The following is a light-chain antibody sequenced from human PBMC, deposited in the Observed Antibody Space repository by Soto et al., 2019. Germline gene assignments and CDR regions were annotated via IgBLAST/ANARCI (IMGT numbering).Light chain of an antibody. CDR2: AAS. Sequence: IQMTQSPSSLSASVGDIVTIACRASQSISNYLNWYQQRPGKAPKLLIYAASSLQSGVPSRFSGSGSGTDFTLTISSLQPEDFVTYYCQQSYSTPITFGQGTRLEIK. CDR3: QQSYSTPIT. V-gene: IGKV1-39*01. J-gene: IGKJ5*01. CDR1: QSISNY.